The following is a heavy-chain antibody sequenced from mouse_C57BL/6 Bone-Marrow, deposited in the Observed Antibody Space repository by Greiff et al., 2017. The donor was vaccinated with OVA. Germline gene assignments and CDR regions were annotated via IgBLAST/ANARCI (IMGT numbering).Heavy chain of an antibody. CDR3: ARRDYDSHYFDY. D-gene: IGHD2-4*01. V-gene: IGHV1-18*01. J-gene: IGHJ2*01. CDR2: INPNNGGT. Sequence: EVQLHQSGPELVKPGASVKIPCKASGYTFTDYNMDWVKQSHGKSLEWIGDINPNNGGTIYNQKFKGKATLTVDKSSSTAYMELRSLTSEDTAVYYCARRDYDSHYFDYWGQGTTLTVSS. CDR1: GYTFTDYN.